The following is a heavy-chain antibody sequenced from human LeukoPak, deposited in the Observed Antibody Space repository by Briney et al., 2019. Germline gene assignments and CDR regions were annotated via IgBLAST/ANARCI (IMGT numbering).Heavy chain of an antibody. CDR3: ASTYNWNYVHY. CDR2: INHSGST. D-gene: IGHD1-7*01. Sequence: PSETLSLTCAVYGGSFSGYYWSWIRQPPGKGLEWIGEINHSGSTNYNPSLKSRVTISVDTSKNQFSLKLSSVTAADTAVYYCASTYNWNYVHYWGQGTLVTVSS. CDR1: GGSFSGYY. V-gene: IGHV4-34*01. J-gene: IGHJ4*02.